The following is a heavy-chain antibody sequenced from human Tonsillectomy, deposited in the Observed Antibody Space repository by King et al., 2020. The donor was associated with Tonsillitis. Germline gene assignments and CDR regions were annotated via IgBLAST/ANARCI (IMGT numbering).Heavy chain of an antibody. CDR3: ARGAGWYPY. D-gene: IGHD6-19*01. Sequence: QLQESGPGLVKPSETLSLTCTVSGGSISSDYWSWIRQPPGKGLEGLEWIGYIHYSGTTNYNPSLKSRVTISVDTSKNQFSLKLSSVTAADAAVYYCARGAGWYPYWGAGTLVTVSS. CDR2: IHYSGTT. CDR1: GGSISSDY. V-gene: IGHV4-59*12. J-gene: IGHJ4*02.